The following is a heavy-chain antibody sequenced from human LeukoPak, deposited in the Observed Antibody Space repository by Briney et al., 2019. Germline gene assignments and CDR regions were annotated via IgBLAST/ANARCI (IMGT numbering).Heavy chain of an antibody. J-gene: IGHJ5*02. Sequence: GASVKVSCKASGYTFTSYYMHWVRQAPGQGLEWMGWINPNSGGTNYAQKFQGRVTMTRDTSISTAYMELSRLASDDTAVYYCARAPPFGVTTLYNWFDPWGQGTLVTVSS. CDR3: ARAPPFGVTTLYNWFDP. CDR1: GYTFTSYY. D-gene: IGHD4-17*01. CDR2: INPNSGGT. V-gene: IGHV1-2*02.